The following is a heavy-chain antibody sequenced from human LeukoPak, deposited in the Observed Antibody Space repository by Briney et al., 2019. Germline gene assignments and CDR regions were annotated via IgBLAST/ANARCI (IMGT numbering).Heavy chain of an antibody. J-gene: IGHJ4*02. V-gene: IGHV3-23*01. CDR1: GFSISNSA. CDR2: IIGSSGST. Sequence: GGSLRLSCAASGFSISNSAMSWVRQAPGKGLEWVSLIIGSSGSTFYADSVKGRFTISRDNSKNTLFLQMNSLRAEDTAVYYCAKGAYDYIEMGYFDYWGQGTLVIVSS. CDR3: AKGAYDYIEMGYFDY. D-gene: IGHD5-12*01.